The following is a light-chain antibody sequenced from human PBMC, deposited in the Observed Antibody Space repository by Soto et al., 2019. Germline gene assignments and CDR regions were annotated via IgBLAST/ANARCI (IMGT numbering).Light chain of an antibody. V-gene: IGLV2-11*01. CDR3: FSYTASDMWV. J-gene: IGLJ3*02. Sequence: QSALTQPRSVSGSPGQSVTISCTGTNSDVGAYTFVSWYQQLPGKAPKLIISAVSYRPSGVPDRFSGSKSGNTASLTISGLQTEDEADYSCFSYTASDMWVFGGGTKVTVL. CDR1: NSDVGAYTF. CDR2: AVS.